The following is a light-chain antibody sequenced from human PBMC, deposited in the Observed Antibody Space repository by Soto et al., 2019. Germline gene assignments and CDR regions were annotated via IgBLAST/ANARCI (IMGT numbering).Light chain of an antibody. Sequence: ELVLTQSPGTLYLSPGERVTLSCSASQSIHNNYLAWYQQKPDQAPRLLLYASSTMDTGIPERFSGSGSVTDFTLTISVLDHADLGVYYNQQFCISPQIFCQGT. CDR1: QSIHNNY. CDR3: QQFCISPQI. V-gene: IGKV3-20*01. J-gene: IGKJ2*01. CDR2: ASS.